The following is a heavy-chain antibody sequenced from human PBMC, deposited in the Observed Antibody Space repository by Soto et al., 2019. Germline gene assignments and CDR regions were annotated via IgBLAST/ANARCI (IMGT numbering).Heavy chain of an antibody. V-gene: IGHV3-11*06. J-gene: IGHJ6*02. D-gene: IGHD3-10*01. CDR2: ISPGSRYP. CDR1: GFTFGDSY. CDR3: TAPRDEYGSGVSWFTYGMDI. Sequence: PGGSLRLSCAGSGFTFGDSYMSWIRQAPGKGLEWLSYISPGSRYPAYADSVKGRFTITRDNAKKSVYLQMNSLSADDTAVYYCTAPRDEYGSGVSWFTYGMDIWGQGTTVTVSS.